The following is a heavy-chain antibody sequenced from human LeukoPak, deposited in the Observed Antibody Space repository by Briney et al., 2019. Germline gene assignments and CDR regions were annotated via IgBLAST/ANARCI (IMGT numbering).Heavy chain of an antibody. CDR2: ISYSGGP. CDR1: GASVNSFY. J-gene: IGHJ4*02. D-gene: IGHD3-16*01. Sequence: PSETLSLTCTVSGASVNSFYWNWIRQPPGKALEWIGYISYSGGPIYNPSLKSRVTMSIDTSKNQFSLKLNSVTAADTAAYFCARGRDLGQDYWGQGTLVTVSS. V-gene: IGHV4-59*02. CDR3: ARGRDLGQDY.